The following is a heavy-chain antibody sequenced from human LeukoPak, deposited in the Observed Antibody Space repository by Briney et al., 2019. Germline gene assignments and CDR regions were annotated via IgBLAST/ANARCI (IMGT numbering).Heavy chain of an antibody. CDR1: GFTFSSYS. Sequence: SGGSLRLSCAGSGFTFSSYSMNWVRQAPGKGLEWVSSISSSSSYIYYADSVKGRFTISRDNAKKSLYLQMNSLRAEDTAVYYCARADWDTAMIDYWGQGTVVTVSS. D-gene: IGHD5-18*01. J-gene: IGHJ4*02. CDR3: ARADWDTAMIDY. CDR2: ISSSSSYI. V-gene: IGHV3-21*01.